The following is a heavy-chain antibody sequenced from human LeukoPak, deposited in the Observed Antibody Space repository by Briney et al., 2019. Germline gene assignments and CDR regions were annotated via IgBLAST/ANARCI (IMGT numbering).Heavy chain of an antibody. CDR2: INPNSGGT. CDR3: ASGEGIAAAGIFY. Sequence: ASVKVSRKASGYTFTGYYMHWVRQAPGQGLEWMGWINPNSGGTNYAQKFQGRVTMTRDTSISTAYMELSRLRSDDTAVYYCASGEGIAAAGIFYWGQGTLVTVSS. J-gene: IGHJ4*02. V-gene: IGHV1-2*02. CDR1: GYTFTGYY. D-gene: IGHD6-13*01.